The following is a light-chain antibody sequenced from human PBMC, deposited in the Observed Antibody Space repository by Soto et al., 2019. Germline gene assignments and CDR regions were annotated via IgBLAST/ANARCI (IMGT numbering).Light chain of an antibody. CDR2: DVS. Sequence: QSVLTQPASVSGSLGQSIAISCTGTSSDVGGYNFVSWYQQHPGKAPKLMIYDVSNRPSGVSNRFSGSKSGNTASLTISGLQAEDGADYYCSSYTSSSTRVFGTGTKVTVL. V-gene: IGLV2-14*01. CDR3: SSYTSSSTRV. J-gene: IGLJ1*01. CDR1: SSDVGGYNF.